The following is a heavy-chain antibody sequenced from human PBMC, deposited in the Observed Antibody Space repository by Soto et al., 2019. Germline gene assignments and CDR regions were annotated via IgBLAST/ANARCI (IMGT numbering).Heavy chain of an antibody. Sequence: GGSLRLSCAASGFTFSSYWMSWVRQAPGKGLEWVANISNSSSKIYYVDSEKGRFTISRDNAKNSLYLQMNSLRAEDTAVYYCARGVAVAGTLGSFDYWGQGTLVTVSS. J-gene: IGHJ4*02. D-gene: IGHD6-19*01. CDR2: ISNSSSKI. CDR1: GFTFSSYW. CDR3: ARGVAVAGTLGSFDY. V-gene: IGHV3-7*01.